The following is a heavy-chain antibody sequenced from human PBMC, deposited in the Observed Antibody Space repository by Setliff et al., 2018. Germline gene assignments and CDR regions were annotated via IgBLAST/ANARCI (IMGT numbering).Heavy chain of an antibody. CDR3: ARATAYYGSRSYYAFDF. CDR1: GFSLNSFR. Sequence: SCAASGFSLNSFRMTWIRQPPGKGLEWVSSISSTAYADSVKGRFTISRDNARNALYLQMNSLRGEDTAFYFCARATAYYGSRSYYAFDFWGQGTQVTVSS. J-gene: IGHJ4*02. D-gene: IGHD3-10*01. CDR2: ISST. V-gene: IGHV3-20*04.